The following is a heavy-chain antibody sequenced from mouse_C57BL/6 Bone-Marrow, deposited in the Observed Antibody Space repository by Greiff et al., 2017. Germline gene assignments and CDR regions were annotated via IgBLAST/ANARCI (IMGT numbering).Heavy chain of an antibody. J-gene: IGHJ2*01. D-gene: IGHD1-1*01. CDR2: ISSGGIYT. Sequence: EVQLQESGGDLVKPGGSLKLSCAASGFTFSTYGMSWVRQTPDKRLEWVATISSGGIYTYYPDSVKGRFTISRDNAKNTLYLQMSSLKSEDTAMYYCFITTGDYWGQGTPLTVSS. CDR1: GFTFSTYG. CDR3: FITTGDY. V-gene: IGHV5-6*01.